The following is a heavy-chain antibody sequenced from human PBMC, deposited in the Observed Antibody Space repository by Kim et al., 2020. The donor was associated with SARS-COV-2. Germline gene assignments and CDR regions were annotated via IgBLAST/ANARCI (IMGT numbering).Heavy chain of an antibody. D-gene: IGHD3-3*01. Sequence: GRDNYNAESVKGRFTSSRDNAKNLLYRQMNSLRAEDTAVYHCGTVRSVYWGQGTLVTVSS. V-gene: IGHV3-7*03. J-gene: IGHJ4*02. CDR2: GRDN. CDR3: GTVRSVY.